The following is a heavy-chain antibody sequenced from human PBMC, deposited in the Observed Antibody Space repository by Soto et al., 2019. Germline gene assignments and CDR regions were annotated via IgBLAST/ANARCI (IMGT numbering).Heavy chain of an antibody. CDR1: GYTFTGYY. V-gene: IGHV1-2*04. CDR2: INPNSGGT. J-gene: IGHJ6*02. D-gene: IGHD1-1*01. CDR3: ARAQGNRLPNYYYGMDV. Sequence: GASVKVCCKASGYTFTGYYMHWVRQAPGQGLEWMGWINPNSGGTNYAQKFQGWVTMTRDTSISTAYMELSRLRSDDTAVYYCARAQGNRLPNYYYGMDVWGQGTTVTVSS.